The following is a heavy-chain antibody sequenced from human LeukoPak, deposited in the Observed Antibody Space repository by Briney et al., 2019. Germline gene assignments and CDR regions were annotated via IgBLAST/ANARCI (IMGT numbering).Heavy chain of an antibody. V-gene: IGHV4-61*01. D-gene: IGHD4/OR15-4a*01. J-gene: IGHJ4*02. CDR2: IYYSGST. Sequence: SETLSLTCTVSGGSISSSSYYWGWIRQPPGKGLEWIGYIYYSGSTNYNPSLKSRVTISVDTSKNQFSLKLSSVTAADTAVYYCARDGGATASPEFDYWGQGTLVTVSS. CDR1: GGSISSSSYY. CDR3: ARDGGATASPEFDY.